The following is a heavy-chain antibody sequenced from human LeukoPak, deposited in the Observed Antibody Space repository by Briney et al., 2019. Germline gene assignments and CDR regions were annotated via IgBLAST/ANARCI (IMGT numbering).Heavy chain of an antibody. V-gene: IGHV4-34*01. CDR3: ARDRYYYDSSGYYVFDY. CDR2: INHSGST. J-gene: IGHJ4*02. CDR1: GGSFSGYY. Sequence: SETLSLPCAVYGGSFSGYYWRWIRHPPGKGLEWIGEINHSGSTNYNPPLKSRVPISVDTPKNQFSLNESSVPSADGPVYYWARDRYYYDSSGYYVFDYSGEGSLVTVSS. D-gene: IGHD3-22*01.